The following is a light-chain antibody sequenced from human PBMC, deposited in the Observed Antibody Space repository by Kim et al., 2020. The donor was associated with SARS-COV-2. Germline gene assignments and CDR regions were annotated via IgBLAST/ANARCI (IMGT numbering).Light chain of an antibody. CDR1: SSDVGDLDY. V-gene: IGLV2-11*01. Sequence: QSALIQPRSLSGSPGQSVTISCTGTSSDVGDLDYVSWYQHHPAKPPKLMIFDVSKRPAGVPDRFSGSKSGDTAFLTISGLQAEDEADYYCCSYAGGNTWVFGGGTQLTVL. CDR2: DVS. CDR3: CSYAGGNTWV. J-gene: IGLJ3*02.